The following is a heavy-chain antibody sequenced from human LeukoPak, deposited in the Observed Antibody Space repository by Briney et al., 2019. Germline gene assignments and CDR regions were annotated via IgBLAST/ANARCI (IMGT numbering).Heavy chain of an antibody. J-gene: IGHJ3*02. V-gene: IGHV3-74*01. Sequence: GGSLGLSCAASGFTFSSYWMHWVRQAPGKGLVWVSRINSDGSSTSYADSVKGRFTISRDNAKNTLYLQMNSLRAEDTAVYYCARDGGSYSVWGAFDIWGQGAMVTVSS. CDR1: GFTFSSYW. CDR3: ARDGGSYSVWGAFDI. D-gene: IGHD3-10*01. CDR2: INSDGSST.